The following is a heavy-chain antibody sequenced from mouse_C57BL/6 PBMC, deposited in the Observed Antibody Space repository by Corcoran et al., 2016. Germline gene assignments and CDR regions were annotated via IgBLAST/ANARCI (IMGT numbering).Heavy chain of an antibody. CDR3: ARIITTVPRVYYAMDY. V-gene: IGHV9-3*01. Sequence: QIQLVKSGPELKKPGETVKISCKAYGYTFTTYGRSWVKQAPGKGLKWMGWINTYSGVPTYADDFKGRFAFSLETSASTAYLQINNLKNEDTATYFCARIITTVPRVYYAMDYWGQGTSVTVSS. J-gene: IGHJ4*01. D-gene: IGHD1-1*01. CDR1: GYTFTTYG. CDR2: INTYSGVP.